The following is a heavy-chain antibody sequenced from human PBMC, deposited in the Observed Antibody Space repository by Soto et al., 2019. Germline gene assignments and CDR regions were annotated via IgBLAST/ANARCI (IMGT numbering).Heavy chain of an antibody. CDR3: GSTTNTPVDF. Sequence: SETLSLTCSVSGGSISSGSSYWGWIRQPPGKGLEWVGSVYYSGSTSYNPSLKSRATIYVATSKNQFSLILNSVTAADTAVYYCGSTTNTPVDFWGKGNLVTVSS. D-gene: IGHD1-1*01. V-gene: IGHV4-39*01. J-gene: IGHJ4*02. CDR2: VYYSGST. CDR1: GGSISSGSSY.